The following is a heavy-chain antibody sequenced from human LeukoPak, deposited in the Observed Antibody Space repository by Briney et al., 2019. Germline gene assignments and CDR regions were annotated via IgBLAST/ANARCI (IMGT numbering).Heavy chain of an antibody. CDR2: IRGSDGST. CDR3: ARLIEYRTSSRVFDI. CDR1: GFTFSSSA. Sequence: PGGSLRLSCAASGFTFSSSAMSWVRQAPGKGPEWVSTIRGSDGSTYYADSVKGRFTISRDKSKNTLYLQMNSLRADDTAVYYCARLIEYRTSSRVFDIWGQGTMVTVSS. D-gene: IGHD6-6*01. J-gene: IGHJ3*02. V-gene: IGHV3-23*01.